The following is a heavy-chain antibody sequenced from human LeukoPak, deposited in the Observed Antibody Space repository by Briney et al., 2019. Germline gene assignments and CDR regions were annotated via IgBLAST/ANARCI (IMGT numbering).Heavy chain of an antibody. CDR2: IYYSGST. D-gene: IGHD1-26*01. Sequence: SETLSLTCTVSGGSINSGGYYWSWIRQHPGKGLEWIGYIYYSGSTYYNPSLKSRVTISIDTSKNQFSLKLSSVTAADTAVYYCARGRRAILIVGARLDYWGQGTLVTVSS. V-gene: IGHV4-31*03. CDR3: ARGRRAILIVGARLDY. J-gene: IGHJ4*02. CDR1: GGSINSGGYY.